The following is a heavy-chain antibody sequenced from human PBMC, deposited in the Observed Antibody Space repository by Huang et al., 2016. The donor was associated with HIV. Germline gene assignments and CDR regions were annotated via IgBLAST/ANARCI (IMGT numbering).Heavy chain of an antibody. Sequence: QVQLVESGGGVVQPGGSLRLYFAASGFTLSSYAMHWVRQAPGKGLEWVAFIRYDGSNKYYADSVKGRFTIARDNSKNTLYLQMNSLRAEDTAVYYCAKDGVVGGFDPWGQGTLVTVSS. V-gene: IGHV3-30*02. D-gene: IGHD3-3*01. CDR2: IRYDGSNK. J-gene: IGHJ5*02. CDR3: AKDGVVGGFDP. CDR1: GFTLSSYA.